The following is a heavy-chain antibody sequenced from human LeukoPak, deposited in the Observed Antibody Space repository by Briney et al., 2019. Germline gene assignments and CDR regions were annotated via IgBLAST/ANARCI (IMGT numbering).Heavy chain of an antibody. Sequence: GGSLGLSCAASGFTFSDHYMDWVRRAPGKGLDWVGRTRNKANSYTTEYAASVKGRFTISRDDSKNSLYLQMNSLKTEDTAVYYCARPGPSGSYSEYYFDYWGQGTLVTVSS. CDR1: GFTFSDHY. J-gene: IGHJ4*02. CDR2: TRNKANSYTT. CDR3: ARPGPSGSYSEYYFDY. V-gene: IGHV3-72*01. D-gene: IGHD1-26*01.